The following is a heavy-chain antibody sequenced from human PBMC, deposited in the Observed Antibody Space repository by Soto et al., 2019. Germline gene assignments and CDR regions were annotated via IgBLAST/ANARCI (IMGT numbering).Heavy chain of an antibody. J-gene: IGHJ4*02. Sequence: QVQLVQSGAEVKKPGASVKVSCKASGYTFTSYDINWVRQAPGQVLEWMGWVSANSGYTAYAQRFLGRVTMTRDKDISTAYMELTSPGSDDTAVHYCGRGAAVTGDFWGQGTLVTVAS. D-gene: IGHD2-21*02. CDR3: GRGAAVTGDF. CDR1: GYTFTSYD. V-gene: IGHV1-8*01. CDR2: VSANSGYT.